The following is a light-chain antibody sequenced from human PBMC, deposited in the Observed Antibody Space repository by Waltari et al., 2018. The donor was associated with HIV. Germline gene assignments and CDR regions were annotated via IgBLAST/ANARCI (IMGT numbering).Light chain of an antibody. J-gene: IGKJ4*01. Sequence: EIVLTQSPATLSLSPGERATLSCRASQSVSSRYLAWYQQKPGQAPRLVIYNVSKRATGIPARFSGSGSGTDFTLTISSLEPEDFAVYDCQQRSNWPPLTFGGGTKVEIK. V-gene: IGKV3-11*01. CDR1: QSVSSRY. CDR3: QQRSNWPPLT. CDR2: NVS.